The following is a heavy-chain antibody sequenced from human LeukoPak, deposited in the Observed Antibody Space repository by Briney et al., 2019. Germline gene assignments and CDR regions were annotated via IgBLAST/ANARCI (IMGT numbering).Heavy chain of an antibody. V-gene: IGHV1-2*02. CDR2: INPNSGGT. D-gene: IGHD2-21*01. CDR3: ARADRLHGGPYLIGP. CDR1: GYSFTDYY. J-gene: IGHJ5*02. Sequence: PVASVNVSCKTSGYSFTDYYMHWVRQAPGQGLEWMGWINPNSGGTSSAQKFQGRVTMTRDTSITTVYMEVSWLTSDDTAIYYCARADRLHGGPYLIGPWGQGTLVTVSS.